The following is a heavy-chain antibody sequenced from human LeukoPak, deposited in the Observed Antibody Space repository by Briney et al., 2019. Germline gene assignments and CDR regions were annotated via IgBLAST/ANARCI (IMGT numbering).Heavy chain of an antibody. J-gene: IGHJ5*02. CDR3: ARQGITMMSVIITSALDP. D-gene: IGHD3-22*01. V-gene: IGHV4-39*01. CDR1: GFSFSTFW. CDR2: TYVSGSA. Sequence: GSLRLSCTASGFSFSTFWMSWVRQSPGKGLEWIGTTYVSGSADYNPSLKSRITMSVDTSKNQFSLNLSSVTAADTAIYYCARQGITMMSVIITSALDPWGQGTLVTVSS.